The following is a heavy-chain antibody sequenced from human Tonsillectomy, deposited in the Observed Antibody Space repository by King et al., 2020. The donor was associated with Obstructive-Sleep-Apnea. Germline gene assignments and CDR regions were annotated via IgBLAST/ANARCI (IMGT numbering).Heavy chain of an antibody. CDR3: ATSNVGSFNY. D-gene: IGHD1-26*01. CDR1: GYTFTTYW. CDR2: IGPSDSYT. V-gene: IGHV5-10-1*01. Sequence: QLVQSGPEVKKPGDSLRISCKGSGYTFTTYWISWVRQMPGKGLEWMGRIGPSDSYTKYSPPFEGHVTISVDKSITTAYLQWSSLKASDTAMYFCATSNVGSFNYWGQGTLVTVSP. J-gene: IGHJ4*02.